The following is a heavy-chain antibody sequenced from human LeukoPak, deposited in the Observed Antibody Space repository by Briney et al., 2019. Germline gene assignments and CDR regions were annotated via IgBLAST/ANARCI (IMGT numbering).Heavy chain of an antibody. CDR1: GFTFSSYD. CDR2: IGTAGDK. J-gene: IGHJ4*02. D-gene: IGHD2-2*02. V-gene: IGHV3-13*01. CDR3: ARVAAAITPVDY. Sequence: PGGSLRLSCAASGFTFSSYDMHWVRQATGKGLEWVSAIGTAGDKYYADSVKGRFTISRDNSKNTLYLQMNSLRAEDTAVYYCARVAAAITPVDYWGQGTLVTVSS.